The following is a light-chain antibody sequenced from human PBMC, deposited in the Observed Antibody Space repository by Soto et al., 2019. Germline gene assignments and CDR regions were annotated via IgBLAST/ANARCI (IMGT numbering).Light chain of an antibody. CDR3: CSYAGSSTYV. J-gene: IGLJ1*01. V-gene: IGLV2-23*01. Sequence: QSVLTQPASVSGSPGRSITISCTGTSSDVGSYTLVSWYQQHPGKAPKLMIYEGSKRPSGVSNRFSGSKSGNTASLTISGLQAEDEADYYCCSYAGSSTYVFGTGTKLTVL. CDR2: EGS. CDR1: SSDVGSYTL.